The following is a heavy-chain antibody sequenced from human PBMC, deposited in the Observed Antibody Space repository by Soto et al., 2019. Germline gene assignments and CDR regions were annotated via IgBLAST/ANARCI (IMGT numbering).Heavy chain of an antibody. CDR2: INHSGST. D-gene: IGHD6-13*01. CDR3: ARAHSSTFDY. V-gene: IGHV4-34*01. J-gene: IGHJ4*02. CDR1: GGSFSGYY. Sequence: SETLSLTCAVYGGSFSGYYWSWIRQPPGKGLEWIGEINHSGSTNYNPSLKSRVTISVDTSKNQFSLKLSSVTAADTAVYYCARAHSSTFDYWGQGTLVTVSS.